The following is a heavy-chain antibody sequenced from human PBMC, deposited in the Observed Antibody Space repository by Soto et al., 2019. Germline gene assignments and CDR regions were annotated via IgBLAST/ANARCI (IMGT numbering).Heavy chain of an antibody. CDR1: GGSISSYY. Sequence: ETLSLTCTVSGGSISSYYWSWIRQPPGKGLEWIGYIYYSGSTNYNPSLKSRVTISVDTSKNQFSLKLSSVTAADTAVYYCARGIIAVAGTGDYYYYMDVWGKGTTVTVSS. CDR3: ARGIIAVAGTGDYYYYMDV. D-gene: IGHD6-19*01. J-gene: IGHJ6*03. CDR2: IYYSGST. V-gene: IGHV4-59*08.